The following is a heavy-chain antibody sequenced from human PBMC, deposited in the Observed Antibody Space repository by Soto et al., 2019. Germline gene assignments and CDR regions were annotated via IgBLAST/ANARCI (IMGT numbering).Heavy chain of an antibody. V-gene: IGHV4-59*01. CDR3: ARSLMVRGVINHFDY. J-gene: IGHJ4*02. Sequence: PSETLSLTCTVSGGSISSYYWSWIRQPPGKGLEWIGYIYYSGSTNYNPSLKSRVTISVDTSKNQFSLKLSSVTAADTAVYYCARSLMVRGVINHFDYWSQGTLVTVSS. D-gene: IGHD3-10*01. CDR1: GGSISSYY. CDR2: IYYSGST.